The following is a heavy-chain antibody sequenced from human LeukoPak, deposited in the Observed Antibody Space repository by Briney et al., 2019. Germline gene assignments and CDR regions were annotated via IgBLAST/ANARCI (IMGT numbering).Heavy chain of an antibody. V-gene: IGHV3-30-3*01. CDR1: GFTFSTYS. Sequence: QPGGSLRLSCAASGFTFSTYSMQWVRQAPGKGLEWVAVISFDGSNTYYADSVKGRFTISRDNSKSTLDLQMNSLRVEDTAVYYCASVSRWLQLQGGYWGQGTLVTVSS. CDR2: ISFDGSNT. J-gene: IGHJ4*02. CDR3: ASVSRWLQLQGGY. D-gene: IGHD5-24*01.